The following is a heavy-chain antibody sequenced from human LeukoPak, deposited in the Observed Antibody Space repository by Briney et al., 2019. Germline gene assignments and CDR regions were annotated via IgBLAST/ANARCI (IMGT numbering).Heavy chain of an antibody. D-gene: IGHD5-24*01. Sequence: PGGSLRLSCAASGLTVSRNYMSWVRQAPGRGLEWVSVIYSGGSTYYADSVKGRFTISRDNSKTTLYLQMNSLRAEDTAVYYCARDSRRDGYNYQDRSSYYFDYWGQGTLVTVSS. CDR3: ARDSRRDGYNYQDRSSYYFDY. J-gene: IGHJ4*02. CDR1: GLTVSRNY. CDR2: IYSGGST. V-gene: IGHV3-53*01.